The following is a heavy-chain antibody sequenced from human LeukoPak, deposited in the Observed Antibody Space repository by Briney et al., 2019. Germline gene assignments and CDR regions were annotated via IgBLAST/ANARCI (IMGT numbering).Heavy chain of an antibody. CDR1: GFTFSSYG. Sequence: PGGSLRLSCAASGFTFSSYGMHWVRQAPGKGLEWVAFIRYDGSNKYYADSVKGRFTISRDNSKNTLYLQMNSLRAEDTAVYYCAKNRVVVVPAAFDIWGQGTMVTVSS. CDR2: IRYDGSNK. V-gene: IGHV3-30*02. D-gene: IGHD2-2*01. J-gene: IGHJ3*02. CDR3: AKNRVVVVPAAFDI.